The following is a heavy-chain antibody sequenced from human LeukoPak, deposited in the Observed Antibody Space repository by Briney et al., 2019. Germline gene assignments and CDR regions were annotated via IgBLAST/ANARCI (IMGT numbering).Heavy chain of an antibody. CDR2: ISSSGSTI. CDR3: ARSTIVVVPAAMDY. J-gene: IGHJ4*02. CDR1: GFTFSDYY. D-gene: IGHD2-2*01. V-gene: IGHV3-11*01. Sequence: GGSLRLSCAASGFTFSDYYMSWIRQALGKGLEWVSYISSSGSTIYYADSVKGRFTISRDNAKNSLYLQMNSLRAEDTAVYYCARSTIVVVPAAMDYWGQGTLVTVSS.